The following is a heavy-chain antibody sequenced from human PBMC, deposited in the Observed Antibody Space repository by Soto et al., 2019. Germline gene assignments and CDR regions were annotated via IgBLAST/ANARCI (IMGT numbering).Heavy chain of an antibody. J-gene: IGHJ4*02. CDR2: ISYDGYNK. D-gene: IGHD3-22*01. CDR3: AKDLGYHDSSGYYPFEY. CDR1: GFTFSTSG. V-gene: IGHV3-30*18. Sequence: GGSLRLSCAASGFTFSTSGMHWFRQAPGKGLEWVSFISYDGYNKYYTDSVKGRFSISRDNSKNTLYLQMNGLRVEDTAVFYCAKDLGYHDSSGYYPFEYWGQGTLVTVSS.